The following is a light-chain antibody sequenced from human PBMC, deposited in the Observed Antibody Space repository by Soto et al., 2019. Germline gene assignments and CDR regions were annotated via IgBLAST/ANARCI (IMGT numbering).Light chain of an antibody. CDR2: GNR. V-gene: IGLV1-40*01. Sequence: QSVLTQPPSVSGAPGQRVTISCTGNNSNLGAGYDVHWYQQLPGAAPKLVIFGNRNRPSGVPERFSGSKSGNTASLTISGLQAEDEADYYCCSYAGDLALFGGGTKLTVL. CDR3: CSYAGDLAL. CDR1: NSNLGAGYD. J-gene: IGLJ2*01.